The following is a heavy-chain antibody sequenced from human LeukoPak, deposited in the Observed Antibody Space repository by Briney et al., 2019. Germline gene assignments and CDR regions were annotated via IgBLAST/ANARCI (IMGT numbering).Heavy chain of an antibody. CDR2: IIPIFGTA. CDR3: ARDSRGCSYGLRRYYYYYGMDV. Sequence: SVKVSCKASGGTFSSYAISWVRQAPGQGLEWMGGIIPIFGTANYAQKFQGRVTITADESTSTAYMELSSLRSKDTAVYYSARDSRGCSYGLRRYYYYYGMDVWGQGTTVTVFS. V-gene: IGHV1-69*13. J-gene: IGHJ6*02. D-gene: IGHD5-18*01. CDR1: GGTFSSYA.